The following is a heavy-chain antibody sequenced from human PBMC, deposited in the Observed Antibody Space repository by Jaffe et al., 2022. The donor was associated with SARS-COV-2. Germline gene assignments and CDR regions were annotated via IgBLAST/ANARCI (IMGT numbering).Heavy chain of an antibody. CDR2: ISYDGSNK. CDR1: GFTFSSYG. V-gene: IGHV3-30*18. Sequence: QVQLVESGGGVVQPGRSLRLSCAASGFTFSSYGMHWVRQAPGKGLEWVAVISYDGSNKYYADSVKGRFTISRDNSKNTLYLQMNSLRAEDTAVYYCAKDLWRTIVVVIVNGWGMDVWGQGTTVTVSS. J-gene: IGHJ6*02. CDR3: AKDLWRTIVVVIVNGWGMDV. D-gene: IGHD3-22*01.